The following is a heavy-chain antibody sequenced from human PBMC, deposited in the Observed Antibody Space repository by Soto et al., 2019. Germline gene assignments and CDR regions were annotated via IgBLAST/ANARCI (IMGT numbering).Heavy chain of an antibody. J-gene: IGHJ4*02. D-gene: IGHD6-25*01. CDR1: GFTFSSCS. CDR3: ASWPDAADY. Sequence: EVQLVESGGGLVQPGGSLRLSCAVSGFTFSSCSMNWVRQAPGKGLEWVSYISSSSSNIYYADSVKGRFTISRDNAKNSLYLQMNSLGDEDTAVYYCASWPDAADYWGQGTLVTVSS. CDR2: ISSSSSNI. V-gene: IGHV3-48*02.